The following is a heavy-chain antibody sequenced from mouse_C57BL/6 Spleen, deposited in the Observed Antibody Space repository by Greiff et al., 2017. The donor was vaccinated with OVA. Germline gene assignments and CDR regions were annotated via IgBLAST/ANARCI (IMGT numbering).Heavy chain of an antibody. CDR1: GYTFTDYN. V-gene: IGHV1-18*01. CDR3: ARSRGSSPPFDY. Sequence: EVQLQQSGPELVKPGASVKIPCKASGYTFTDYNMDWVKQSHGKSLEWIGDINPNNGGTIYNQKFKGKATLIVDKSSSTAYMELRSLTSEDTAVYYCARSRGSSPPFDYWGQGTTLTVSS. J-gene: IGHJ2*01. CDR2: INPNNGGT. D-gene: IGHD1-1*01.